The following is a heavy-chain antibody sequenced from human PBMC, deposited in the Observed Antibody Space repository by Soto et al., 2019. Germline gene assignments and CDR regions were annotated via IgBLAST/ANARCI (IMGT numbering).Heavy chain of an antibody. Sequence: GESLKISCKGSGYSFTSYWISWVRQMPGKGLEWMGRIDPSDSYTNYSPSFQGHVTISADKSISTAYLQWSSLKASDTAMYYCAYYYGSGSQNGYYYGMDVWGQGTTVTVSS. D-gene: IGHD3-10*01. CDR2: IDPSDSYT. V-gene: IGHV5-10-1*01. J-gene: IGHJ6*02. CDR1: GYSFTSYW. CDR3: AYYYGSGSQNGYYYGMDV.